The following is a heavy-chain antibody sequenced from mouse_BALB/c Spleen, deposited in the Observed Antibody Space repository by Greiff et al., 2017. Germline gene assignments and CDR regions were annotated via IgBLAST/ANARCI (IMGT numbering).Heavy chain of an antibody. V-gene: IGHV14-3*02. J-gene: IGHJ3*01. CDR1: GFNIKDTY. CDR2: IDPANGNT. CDR3: ARAWFAY. Sequence: EVKVVESGAELVKPGASVKLSCTASGFNIKDTYMHWVKQRPEQGLEWIGRIDPANGNTKYDPKFQGKATITADTSSNTAYLQLSSLTSEDTAVYYCARAWFAYWGQGTLVTVSA.